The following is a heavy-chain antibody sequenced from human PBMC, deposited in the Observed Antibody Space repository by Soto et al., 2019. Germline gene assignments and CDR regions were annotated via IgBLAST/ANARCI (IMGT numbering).Heavy chain of an antibody. Sequence: ASVKVSCKASGYTFTSYYMHWVRQAPGQGLEWMGIINPSGGSTSYAQKLQGRVTMTRDTSTSTVYMELSSLRSEDTAVYYCASRRDGYKRFDAFDIWGQGTMVTVSS. D-gene: IGHD5-12*01. J-gene: IGHJ3*02. CDR2: INPSGGST. CDR1: GYTFTSYY. V-gene: IGHV1-46*01. CDR3: ASRRDGYKRFDAFDI.